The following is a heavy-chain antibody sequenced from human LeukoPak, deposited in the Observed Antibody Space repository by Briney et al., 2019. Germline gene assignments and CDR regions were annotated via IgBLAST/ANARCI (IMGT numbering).Heavy chain of an antibody. V-gene: IGHV4-39*01. CDR1: GGSISSSSYS. J-gene: IGHJ4*02. CDR2: IYYSGST. D-gene: IGHD5-18*01. Sequence: SETLSLTCTVSGGSISSSSYSWGWIRQPPGKGLEWIGSIYYSGSTYYNPSLKSRVTISVDTSKNQFSLKLSSVTAADTAVYYCARGSRIQLWLFWGQGTLVTVSS. CDR3: ARGSRIQLWLF.